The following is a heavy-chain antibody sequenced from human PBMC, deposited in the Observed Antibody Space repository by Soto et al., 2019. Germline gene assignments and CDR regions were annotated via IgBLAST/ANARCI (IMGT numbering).Heavy chain of an antibody. V-gene: IGHV3-33*01. D-gene: IGHD6-19*01. CDR1: GFTFSTYG. J-gene: IGHJ4*02. Sequence: QVHLVESGGGVGQPGRSLRLSCAASGFTFSTYGMHWFRQAPGKGLEWVALIWNHGREDSYADSVKGRVTISRDNSKNALYLKMNGCTAADTAVYYGVSSPWLVGDVASFDFWGQGTVVTV. CDR3: VSSPWLVGDVASFDF. CDR2: IWNHGRED.